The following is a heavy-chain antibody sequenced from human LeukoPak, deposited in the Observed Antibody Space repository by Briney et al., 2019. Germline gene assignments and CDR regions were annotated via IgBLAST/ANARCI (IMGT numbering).Heavy chain of an antibody. V-gene: IGHV4-59*12. D-gene: IGHD3-22*01. CDR1: GGSISSYY. CDR3: AREYYYDSSGYDGIRYYFDY. J-gene: IGHJ4*02. CDR2: IYYSGST. Sequence: PSETLSLTCTVSGGSISSYYWSWIRQPPGKGLEWIGYIYYSGSTNYNPSLKSRVTISVDTSKNQFSLKLSSVTAADTAVYYCAREYYYDSSGYDGIRYYFDYWGQGTLVTVSS.